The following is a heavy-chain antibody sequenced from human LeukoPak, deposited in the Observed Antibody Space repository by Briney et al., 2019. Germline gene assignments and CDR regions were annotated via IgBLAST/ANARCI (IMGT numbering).Heavy chain of an antibody. V-gene: IGHV3-23*01. CDR2: LYSNGNT. CDR3: ARDYYDGSAYYSYYEY. CDR1: GFTFSSYA. J-gene: IGHJ4*02. D-gene: IGHD3-22*01. Sequence: GGSLRLSCAASGFTFSSYAMSWVRQAPGKGLEWVSTLYSNGNTYYADSVKGRFTISRDNSKNTLSLQMNSLRAEDTAVYYCARDYYDGSAYYSYYEYWGQGTLVTVSS.